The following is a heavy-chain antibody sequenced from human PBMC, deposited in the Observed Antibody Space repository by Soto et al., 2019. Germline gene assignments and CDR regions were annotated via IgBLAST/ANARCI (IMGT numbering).Heavy chain of an antibody. CDR2: ISGVRDYI. V-gene: IGHV3-21*06. CDR1: GFTFSYYP. CDR3: AREGVHNYTEYYLVY. Sequence: PGGSLRLSCAASGFTFSYYPLHWVRRAPGKGLEWVSSISGVRDYIRYADSVKGRFAISRDNAKTSLYLQMNSLTAEDTAVYYCAREGVHNYTEYYLVYWGQGTLVTVS. D-gene: IGHD3-10*01. J-gene: IGHJ4*02.